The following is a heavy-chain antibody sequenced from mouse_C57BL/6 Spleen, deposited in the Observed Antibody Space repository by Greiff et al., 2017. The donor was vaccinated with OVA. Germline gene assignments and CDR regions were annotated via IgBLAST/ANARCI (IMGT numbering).Heavy chain of an antibody. Sequence: EVKLMESGGGLVKPGGSLKLSCAASGFTFSSYAMSWVRQTPEKRLEWVATISDGGSYTYYPDNVKGRFTISRDNAKNNLYLQMSHLKSEDTAMYYCARKPYDYDEGFAYWGQGTLVTVSA. CDR2: ISDGGSYT. CDR1: GFTFSSYA. D-gene: IGHD2-4*01. CDR3: ARKPYDYDEGFAY. J-gene: IGHJ3*01. V-gene: IGHV5-4*03.